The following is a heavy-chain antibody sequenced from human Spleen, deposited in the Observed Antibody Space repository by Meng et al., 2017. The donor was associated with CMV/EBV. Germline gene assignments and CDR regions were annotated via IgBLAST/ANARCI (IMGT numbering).Heavy chain of an antibody. CDR1: GGSISSYY. CDR2: IYYSGST. J-gene: IGHJ6*02. Sequence: SETLSLTCTVSGGSISSYYWSWIRQPPGKGLEWIGYIYYSGSTNYNPSLKSRVTISVDTSKNRFSLKLSSVTAADTAVYYCARAFSGSYSYYYYYGMDVWGQGTTVTVSS. CDR3: ARAFSGSYSYYYYYGMDV. V-gene: IGHV4-59*01. D-gene: IGHD1-26*01.